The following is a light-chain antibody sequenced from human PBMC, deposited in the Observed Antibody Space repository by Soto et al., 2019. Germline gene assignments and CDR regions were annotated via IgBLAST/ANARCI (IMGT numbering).Light chain of an antibody. J-gene: IGKJ1*01. CDR3: QQDSSSPWT. CDR2: GAS. V-gene: IGKV3-20*01. CDR1: QTIRINS. Sequence: ETVLTQSPGTLSLSPGERATLSCRASQTIRINSLAWYRQTPGQAPRLLIYGASIRATGIADRFSGSGSGTDFTLIISRLEPEDFARYYCQQDSSSPWTFGQGTKVEIK.